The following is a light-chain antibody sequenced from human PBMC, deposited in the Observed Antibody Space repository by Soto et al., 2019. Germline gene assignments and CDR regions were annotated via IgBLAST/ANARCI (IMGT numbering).Light chain of an antibody. CDR3: QQSDT. Sequence: ETVMTQSPATLTVSPGGRATLSCRASQSISDTLAWYQQKPGQAPRLLIHGASTRATGFPDRFSGSGSGTDFTLTISRLEPEDFAVYYCQQSDTFGQGTKVYI. CDR2: GAS. J-gene: IGKJ1*01. V-gene: IGKV3-15*01. CDR1: QSISDT.